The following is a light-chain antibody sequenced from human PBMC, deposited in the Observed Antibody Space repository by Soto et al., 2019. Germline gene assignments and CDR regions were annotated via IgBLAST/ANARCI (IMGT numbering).Light chain of an antibody. CDR3: QQSYTTPRT. CDR1: QSISTF. Sequence: DIQMTQSPSSLSASVGDRVSVTCRASQSISTFLNWYQQRPGEAPKLLIYAASSLQSGVPSRFSGSGSGADLTLTIGSLQPEDFATYYCQQSYTTPRTFGQGTKVDI. J-gene: IGKJ1*01. CDR2: AAS. V-gene: IGKV1-39*01.